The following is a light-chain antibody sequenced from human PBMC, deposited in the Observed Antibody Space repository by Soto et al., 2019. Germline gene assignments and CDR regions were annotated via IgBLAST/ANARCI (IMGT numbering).Light chain of an antibody. CDR2: RNN. CDR1: TSNIGNNF. J-gene: IGLJ3*02. V-gene: IGLV1-47*01. CDR3: AAWDDSVTGWV. Sequence: QSVLTQPPSASGTPGQRVTISCSGSTSNIGNNFVFWYHQLPGTAPKLLIYRNNQRPSGVPDRFSGSKSGTSASLAISGLRCEDEADYHCAAWDDSVTGWVFGGGTKLTVL.